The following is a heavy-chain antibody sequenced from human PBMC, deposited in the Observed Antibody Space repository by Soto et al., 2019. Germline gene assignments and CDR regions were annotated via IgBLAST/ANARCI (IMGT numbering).Heavy chain of an antibody. CDR2: ISGSSSMI. CDR1: GFTFSSYS. D-gene: IGHD2-8*01. V-gene: IGHV3-48*01. Sequence: EVQLVESGGGLVQPGGSLRLSCAASGFTFSSYSMNWVRQAPGKGLEWVSYISGSSSMIYYADSVKGRFTISRDNAKNTLYLQMNSLRAEDTAVYYCARYRKPRQEMLYALLGYWGQGTQVTVSS. CDR3: ARYRKPRQEMLYALLGY. J-gene: IGHJ4*02.